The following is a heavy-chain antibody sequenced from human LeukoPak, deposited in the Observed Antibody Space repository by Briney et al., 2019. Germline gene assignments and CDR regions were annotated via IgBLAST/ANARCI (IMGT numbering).Heavy chain of an antibody. V-gene: IGHV4-39*01. CDR3: ARHEWGITNAFDI. J-gene: IGHJ3*02. D-gene: IGHD1-14*01. Sequence: SETLSLTCTVSGGPISNMFYYWGWIRQPPGKVLEWIGSINYSRSTYYNPSLQSRVTMSVDTSKKQFSLKLRSVTAADTAVYYCARHEWGITNAFDIWGQGTMVTVSS. CDR1: GGPISNMFYY. CDR2: INYSRST.